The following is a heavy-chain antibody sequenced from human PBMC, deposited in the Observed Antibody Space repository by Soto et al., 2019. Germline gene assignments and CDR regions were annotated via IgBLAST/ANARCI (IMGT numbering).Heavy chain of an antibody. CDR2: IYYSGST. D-gene: IGHD3-16*02. CDR1: GGSVSNGTYY. Sequence: SETLSLTCTVSGGSVSNGTYYWSWIRQPPGKGLEWLGYIYYSGSTNYNPSLKSRVTISVDTSKNQFSLKLSSVTAADTAVYYCAGGKLRLGELSLFDYWGQGTLVTVSS. CDR3: AGGKLRLGELSLFDY. V-gene: IGHV4-61*01. J-gene: IGHJ4*02.